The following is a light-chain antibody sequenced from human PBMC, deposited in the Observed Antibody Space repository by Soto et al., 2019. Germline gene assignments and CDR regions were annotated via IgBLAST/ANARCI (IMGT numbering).Light chain of an antibody. CDR2: RDN. J-gene: IGLJ3*02. V-gene: IGLV1-47*01. CDR1: RSNIGSYY. Sequence: QSVLTQPSSASGTPGQRVTISCSGRRSNIGSYYVYWYQQLPGSAPKLLIYRDNQRPSGVPDRFSGSKSGTSASLAISGLQSEDEADYYCVAWDDSLNGWVFGGGTKLTVL. CDR3: VAWDDSLNGWV.